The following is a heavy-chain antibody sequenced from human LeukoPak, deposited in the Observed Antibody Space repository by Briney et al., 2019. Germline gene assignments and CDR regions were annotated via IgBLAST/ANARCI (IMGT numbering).Heavy chain of an antibody. CDR1: GFSFSTDG. Sequence: GGSLRLSCSASGFSFSTDGMSWVRQAPGKGLEWVSGVLGLGGASRTYYADSVKGRFTISRDNSKNTLYLQMNSLRAEDTAVYYCAHGTMYQLDYWGQGTLVTVSS. V-gene: IGHV3-23*01. CDR3: AHGTMYQLDY. J-gene: IGHJ4*02. CDR2: VLGLGGASRT. D-gene: IGHD2-2*01.